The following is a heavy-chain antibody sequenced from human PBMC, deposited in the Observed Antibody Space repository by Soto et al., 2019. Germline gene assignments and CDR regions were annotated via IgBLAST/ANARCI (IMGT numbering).Heavy chain of an antibody. J-gene: IGHJ4*02. CDR1: GYTFINYY. Sequence: QVQLLQSGAEVKKPGASVKVSCKTSGYTFINYYIHWVRQAPGQGLEWMALINSSDGSTTYAQKFQGRVTMNRDTSTSTVYMELSSLRSEDMAVYYCVRLGYYDSSGQEGEYWGQGTLVTVSS. CDR3: VRLGYYDSSGQEGEY. D-gene: IGHD3-22*01. CDR2: INSSDGST. V-gene: IGHV1-46*01.